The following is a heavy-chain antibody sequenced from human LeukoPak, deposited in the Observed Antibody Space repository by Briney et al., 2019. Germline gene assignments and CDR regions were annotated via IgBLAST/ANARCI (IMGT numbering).Heavy chain of an antibody. Sequence: GGTLRLSCAASGFTFSTYGMSWVRQAPAKGLEWVSAISGGGDTTYYADSVKGRFTISRDNSKNSLYLQMNSLRAEDTAVYYCARVDLDYWGQGTLVTVSS. J-gene: IGHJ4*02. CDR1: GFTFSTYG. V-gene: IGHV3-23*01. CDR3: ARVDLDY. CDR2: ISGGGDTT.